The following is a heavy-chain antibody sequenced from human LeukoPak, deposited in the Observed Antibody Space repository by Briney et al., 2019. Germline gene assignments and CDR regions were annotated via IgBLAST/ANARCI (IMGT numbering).Heavy chain of an antibody. J-gene: IGHJ4*02. CDR1: GYSISSGYY. CDR2: IYHSGST. V-gene: IGHV4-38-2*02. Sequence: SETLSLTCTVSGYSISSGYYWGWIRQPPGKGLEWIGSIYHSGSTYYNPSLKSRVTISVDTSKNQFSLKLSSVTAADTAVYYCARVELLGSYYFDYWGQGTLVTVSS. CDR3: ARVELLGSYYFDY. D-gene: IGHD1-26*01.